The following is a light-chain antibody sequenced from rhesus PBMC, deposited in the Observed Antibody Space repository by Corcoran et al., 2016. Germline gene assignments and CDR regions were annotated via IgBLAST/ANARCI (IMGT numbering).Light chain of an antibody. CDR1: SSDIGGYNY. CDR3: SSYAGSNTYI. CDR2: DVS. Sequence: QAALTQPPSVSGSPGQSVTISCTGTSSDIGGYNYVSWYQQHPGKAPKLMIYDVSKRPSGVSDRFSGSKSGNTASLTISGLQAEDEADYYCSSYAGSNTYILGAGTRLTVL. V-gene: IGLV2-23*01. J-gene: IGLJ1*01.